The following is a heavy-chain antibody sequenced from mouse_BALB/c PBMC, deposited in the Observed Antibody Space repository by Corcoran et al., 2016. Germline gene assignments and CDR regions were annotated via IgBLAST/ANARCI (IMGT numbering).Heavy chain of an antibody. CDR2: ISCYNGAT. CDR3: ARRNGNDAMDY. V-gene: IGHV1S34*01. Sequence: LVKTGASVKISCKASGYSFTGYYMHWVKQSHGKSPEWIGYISCYNGATNYIQKFKSKATFTVDTSSTTAYMQFNSLTSEDSAVYYCARRNGNDAMDYWGQGTSVTVSS. D-gene: IGHD2-1*01. CDR1: GYSFTGYY. J-gene: IGHJ4*01.